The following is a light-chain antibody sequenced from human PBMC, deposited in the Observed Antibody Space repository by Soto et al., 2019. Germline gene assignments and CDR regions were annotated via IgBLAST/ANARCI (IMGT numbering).Light chain of an antibody. CDR3: QQYNSYSPLT. V-gene: IGKV1-5*01. Sequence: IQVTQSPSTLSGSVGDRVTITCRASQTISSWLAWYQKKPGKAPKLMSYDASSLESGVPSRFSGSGSGTELTLTISSLQPDDFATYYCQQYNSYSPLTFGGGTKVDIK. CDR2: DAS. J-gene: IGKJ4*01. CDR1: QTISSW.